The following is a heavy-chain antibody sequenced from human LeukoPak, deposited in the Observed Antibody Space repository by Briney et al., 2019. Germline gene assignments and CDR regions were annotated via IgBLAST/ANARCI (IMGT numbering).Heavy chain of an antibody. CDR3: AKSMTTIVNPFDD. J-gene: IGHJ4*02. CDR2: ISYDGSNK. V-gene: IGHV3-30-3*01. Sequence: GGSLRLSCAASGFTFSSYAMHWVRQAPGKGLEWVAVISYDGSNKCYADSVKGRFTISRDNSKNTLYLQMSSLRPEDTAVYYCAKSMTTIVNPFDDWGQGTLVTVSS. D-gene: IGHD4-23*01. CDR1: GFTFSSYA.